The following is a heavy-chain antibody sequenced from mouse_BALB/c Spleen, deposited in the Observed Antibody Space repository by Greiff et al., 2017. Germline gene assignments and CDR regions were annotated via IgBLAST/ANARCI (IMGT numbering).Heavy chain of an antibody. CDR3: AQAPLYGSSAFAY. V-gene: IGHV1-18*01. CDR2: INPNNGGT. Sequence: VQLKQSGPELVKPGASVKIPCKASGYTFTDYNMDWVKQSHGKSLEWIGDINPNNGGTIYNQKFKGKATLTVDKSSSTAYMELRSLTSEDTAVYYCAQAPLYGSSAFAYWGQGTLVTVSA. J-gene: IGHJ3*01. D-gene: IGHD1-1*01. CDR1: GYTFTDYN.